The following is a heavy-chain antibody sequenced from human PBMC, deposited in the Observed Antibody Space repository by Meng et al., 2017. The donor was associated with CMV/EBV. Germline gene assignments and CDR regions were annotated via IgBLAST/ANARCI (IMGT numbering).Heavy chain of an antibody. D-gene: IGHD1-26*01. CDR1: GGTFSSYA. CDR3: AREGRVGATDY. V-gene: IGHV1-69*05. CDR2: IIPIFGTA. Sequence: SVKVSCKASGGTFSSYAISWVRQAPGQGLEWMGGIIPIFGTANYAQKFQGRVTITTDESTSTADMELSRLRSDDTAVYYCAREGRVGATDYWGQGTLVTVSS. J-gene: IGHJ4*02.